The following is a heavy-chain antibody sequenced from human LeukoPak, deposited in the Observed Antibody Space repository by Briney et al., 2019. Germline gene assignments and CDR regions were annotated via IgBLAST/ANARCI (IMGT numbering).Heavy chain of an antibody. V-gene: IGHV4-59*12. CDR3: AREGSSGWYIPSYYYYMDV. CDR2: IYYRGST. D-gene: IGHD6-19*01. CDR1: GGSISSYY. Sequence: SETLSLTCTVSGGSISSYYWSWIRQPPGKGLEWIGYIYYRGSTNYNPSLKSRVTISVDTSKNQFSLKLSSVTAADTAVYYCAREGSSGWYIPSYYYYMDVWGKGTTVTISS. J-gene: IGHJ6*03.